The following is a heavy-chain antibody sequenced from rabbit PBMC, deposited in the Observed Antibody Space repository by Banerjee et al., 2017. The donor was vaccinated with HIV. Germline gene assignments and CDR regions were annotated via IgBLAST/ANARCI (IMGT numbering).Heavy chain of an antibody. D-gene: IGHD4-2*01. CDR2: IYIVSGVT. CDR1: GLTISSSYY. CDR3: ASDYGGIYYNL. V-gene: IGHV1S40*01. Sequence: QSLEESGGDLVKPGASLTLTCKASGLTISSSYYMCWVRQAPGKGLEWIGCIYIVSGVTYYASWAKGRITISKTSSTMVTLQMTSLTAADTATYFCASDYGGIYYNLWGPGTLVTVS. J-gene: IGHJ4*01.